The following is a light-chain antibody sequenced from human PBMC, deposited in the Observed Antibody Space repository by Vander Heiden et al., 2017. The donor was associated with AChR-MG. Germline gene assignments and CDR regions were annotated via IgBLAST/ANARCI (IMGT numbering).Light chain of an antibody. CDR1: QGISSY. CDR3: QQLCRYPNT. V-gene: IGKV1-9*01. J-gene: IGKJ2*01. Sequence: DIQLTQSPSFLSASVGDRVTITCRASQGISSYLAWYQQKPGKAPNLLIYAASTLQSGVPSRFSGSGTGTEFTLTISSLQPDDFATYYCQQLCRYPNTFGQGTKLEIK. CDR2: AAS.